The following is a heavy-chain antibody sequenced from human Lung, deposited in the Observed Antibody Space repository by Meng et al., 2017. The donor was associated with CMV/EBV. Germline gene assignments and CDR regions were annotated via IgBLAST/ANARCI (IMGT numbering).Heavy chain of an antibody. J-gene: IGHJ4*02. CDR2: ISCYNGDT. Sequence: QVQVAQSEAWGEAVKPWASVMVSCKTFGDTFTSHGVSWIRKGPGQGLECLGWISCYNGDTNYAQKVHGGLTMTMDKSASTAYMDLRILRSDDTAVYYCARDPSNASARYDYFDYWGQGTLVTVSS. D-gene: IGHD6-19*01. V-gene: IGHV1-18*01. CDR1: GDTFTSHG. CDR3: ARDPSNASARYDYFDY.